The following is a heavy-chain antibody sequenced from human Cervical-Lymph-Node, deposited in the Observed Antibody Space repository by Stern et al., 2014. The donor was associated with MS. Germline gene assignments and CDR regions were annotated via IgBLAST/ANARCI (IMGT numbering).Heavy chain of an antibody. Sequence: QLQLQESGPGLVKPSETLSLMCTVSSGSISSSAYYWGWIRQPPGKGLEWIATIYHSGNTFSNPSLKSRVTLSVDTSKNQFSLKLSSVTAADTAVYYCARHPRSAGSGYPNYFDYWGQGTLVTVSS. V-gene: IGHV4-39*01. D-gene: IGHD3-22*01. J-gene: IGHJ4*02. CDR2: IYHSGNT. CDR3: ARHPRSAGSGYPNYFDY. CDR1: SGSISSSAYY.